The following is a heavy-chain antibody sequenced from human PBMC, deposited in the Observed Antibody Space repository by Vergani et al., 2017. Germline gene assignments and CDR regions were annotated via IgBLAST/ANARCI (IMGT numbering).Heavy chain of an antibody. D-gene: IGHD3-10*01. Sequence: VQLVESGGGLPQPGGPRRLPCAASGFPFGGFWMGWVRQAPGKGLGGIGGIYYSGSTYYNRSLKSRVTISVDTSKNQFSLKLSSVTAADTAVYYCARGGTGMVRGVIVHYGMDVWGQGP. CDR3: ARGGTGMVRGVIVHYGMDV. J-gene: IGHJ6*02. V-gene: IGHV4-38-2*01. CDR2: IYYSGST. CDR1: GFPFGGFW.